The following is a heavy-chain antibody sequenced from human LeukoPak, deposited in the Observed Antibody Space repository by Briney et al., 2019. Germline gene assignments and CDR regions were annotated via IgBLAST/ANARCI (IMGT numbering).Heavy chain of an antibody. CDR1: GFTFSSYA. V-gene: IGHV3-23*01. J-gene: IGHJ4*02. D-gene: IGHD3-22*01. Sequence: PGGSLRLSWAASGFTFSSYAMSWVRQAPGKGLEWVSAISGSGGSTYYADSVKGRFTISRDNSKNTLYLQMNSLRAEDTAVYYCAKDSGYDSSGYYYSRFDYWGQGTLVTVSS. CDR2: ISGSGGST. CDR3: AKDSGYDSSGYYYSRFDY.